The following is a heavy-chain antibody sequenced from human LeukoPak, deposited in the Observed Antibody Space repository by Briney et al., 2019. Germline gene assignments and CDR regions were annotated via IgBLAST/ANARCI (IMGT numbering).Heavy chain of an antibody. J-gene: IGHJ4*02. CDR1: GGSISSYY. Sequence: SQTLSLTCTVSGGSISSYYWTWIRQPPGKGLEWIGYIYYTGSTNYNPSLKSRVTISVDTSKNQFSLKLSSVTAADTAVYYCARGKPATDLDYWGQGTLVTVSS. CDR2: IYYTGST. CDR3: ARGKPATDLDY. V-gene: IGHV4-59*01. D-gene: IGHD2-2*01.